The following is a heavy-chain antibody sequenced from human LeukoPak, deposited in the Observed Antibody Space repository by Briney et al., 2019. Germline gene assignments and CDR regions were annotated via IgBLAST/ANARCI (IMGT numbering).Heavy chain of an antibody. V-gene: IGHV3-74*01. CDR1: GFTFSNYW. D-gene: IGHD3-22*01. J-gene: IGHJ3*02. CDR2: IHPDGKNT. CDR3: AAASYDSSGYLDPFDAFDI. Sequence: QPGGSLRLSCAASGFTFSNYWMDWVRQAPGKGLVWVSRIHPDGKNTAYADSVKGRFTISRDNARNTLFLQMNSLRTEDAAVYYCAAASYDSSGYLDPFDAFDIWGQGTMVTVSS.